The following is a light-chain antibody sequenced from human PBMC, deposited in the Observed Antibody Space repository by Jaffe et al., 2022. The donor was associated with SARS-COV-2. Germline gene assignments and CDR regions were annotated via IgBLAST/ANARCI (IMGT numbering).Light chain of an antibody. Sequence: EIVLTQSPGTLSLSPGERATLSCWASQSVRSKYLVWFQQKPGQAPRLLIYDTSSRAPGIPDRFSGSGSGTDFTLTISRLEPEDFAVYYCHQYDESPRTFGQGTKVEIK. CDR2: DTS. CDR3: HQYDESPRT. J-gene: IGKJ1*01. CDR1: QSVRSKY. V-gene: IGKV3-20*01.